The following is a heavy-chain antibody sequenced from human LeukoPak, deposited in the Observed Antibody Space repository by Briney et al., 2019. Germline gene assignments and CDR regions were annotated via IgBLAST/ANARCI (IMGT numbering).Heavy chain of an antibody. J-gene: IGHJ3*02. CDR1: GYTFTNYG. CDR2: ISAYNGYT. V-gene: IGHV1-18*01. D-gene: IGHD3-16*01. CDR3: ASWEALYDYAPAGPDDAFDI. Sequence: ASVKVSCKASGYTFTNYGITWVRQAPGQGLEWMGWISAYNGYTNYAQKFRGRVTITTDTSTSTAYMALGSLRSDDTAVFYCASWEALYDYAPAGPDDAFDIWGQGTMVTVSS.